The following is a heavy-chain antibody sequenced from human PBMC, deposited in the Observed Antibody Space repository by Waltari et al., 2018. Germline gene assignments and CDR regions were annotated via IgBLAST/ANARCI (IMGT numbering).Heavy chain of an antibody. CDR3: GSGRYYYGMDV. V-gene: IGHV4-39*01. Sequence: QLQLQESGPGLVKPSETLSLTCTVSGGSISSSRYYWGWIRQPPGKGLEWIGSIYYSGSTYYNPSLKSRFTISVDTSKNQFSLKLSSVTAADTAVYYCGSGRYYYGMDVWGQGTTVTVSS. CDR1: GGSISSSRYY. CDR2: IYYSGST. J-gene: IGHJ6*02. D-gene: IGHD3-10*01.